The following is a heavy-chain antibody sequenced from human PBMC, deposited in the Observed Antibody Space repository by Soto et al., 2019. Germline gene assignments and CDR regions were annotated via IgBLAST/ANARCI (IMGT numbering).Heavy chain of an antibody. CDR1: GYTVTSYG. D-gene: IGHD3-22*01. J-gene: IGHJ6*02. Sequence: SVKVSCKASGYTVTSYGISGVGQAPGQGREGVGWISAYNGNTNYAQQPQGRLTMTTDTSTSTPYMELRSLRSDDTAVYYCARQWYYDSSGYARYYGMDVWGQGTTVTVSS. CDR3: ARQWYYDSSGYARYYGMDV. CDR2: ISAYNGNT. V-gene: IGHV1-18*04.